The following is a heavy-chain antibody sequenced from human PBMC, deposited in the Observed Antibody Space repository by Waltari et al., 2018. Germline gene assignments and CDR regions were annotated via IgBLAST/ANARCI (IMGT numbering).Heavy chain of an antibody. CDR2: IIPILGIA. CDR3: AREGNSRDGYNSPTFDY. D-gene: IGHD5-12*01. Sequence: QVQLVQSGAEVKKPGSSVKVSCKASGGTFSSYTISWVRQAPGQGLEWMGRIIPILGIANYAQKFQGRVTITADESTSTAYMELSSLRSEDTAVYYCAREGNSRDGYNSPTFDYWGQGTLVTVSS. V-gene: IGHV1-69*08. CDR1: GGTFSSYT. J-gene: IGHJ4*02.